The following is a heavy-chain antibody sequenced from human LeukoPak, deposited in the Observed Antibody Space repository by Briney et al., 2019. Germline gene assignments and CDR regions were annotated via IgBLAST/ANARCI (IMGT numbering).Heavy chain of an antibody. Sequence: ASVKVSCKASGYTFTGYYMHWVRQAPGQGLEWMGRINPNSGATKYAQKFQGRVTVTRDTSIRTAYMELSSLRSDDTAIYYCARDKVAAAGLQADDYYYYYMDVWGKGTTVTVSS. CDR2: INPNSGAT. J-gene: IGHJ6*03. CDR3: ARDKVAAAGLQADDYYYYYMDV. D-gene: IGHD6-13*01. V-gene: IGHV1-2*02. CDR1: GYTFTGYY.